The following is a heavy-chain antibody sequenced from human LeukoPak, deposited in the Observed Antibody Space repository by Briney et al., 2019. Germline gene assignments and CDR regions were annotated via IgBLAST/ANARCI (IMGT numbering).Heavy chain of an antibody. CDR3: ARTGGARKDTAMVTANAFDI. V-gene: IGHV3-21*01. CDR2: ISSSGGYI. J-gene: IGHJ3*02. D-gene: IGHD5-18*01. Sequence: GGSLRLSCAASGFTFSSYSMNWVREGPGKGLEWVSSISSSGGYIYYADSVKGRFTISRDNAKNSLYLQMNSLRAEDTAVYYCARTGGARKDTAMVTANAFDIWGQGTMVTVSS. CDR1: GFTFSSYS.